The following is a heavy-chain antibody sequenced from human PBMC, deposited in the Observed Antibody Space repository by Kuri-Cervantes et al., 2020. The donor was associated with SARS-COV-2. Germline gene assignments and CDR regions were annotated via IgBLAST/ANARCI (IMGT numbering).Heavy chain of an antibody. CDR1: GYTFTSYG. V-gene: IGHV1-18*01. CDR2: ISAYNGNT. D-gene: IGHD2-15*01. Sequence: ASVTVSCKASGYTFTSYGISWVRQAPGQGLEWMGWISAYNGNTNYAQKLQGRVTMTTDTSTSTAYMELRSLRSDDTAVYYCARDYCSGGSCRDFDYWGQGTLVTVSS. J-gene: IGHJ4*02. CDR3: ARDYCSGGSCRDFDY.